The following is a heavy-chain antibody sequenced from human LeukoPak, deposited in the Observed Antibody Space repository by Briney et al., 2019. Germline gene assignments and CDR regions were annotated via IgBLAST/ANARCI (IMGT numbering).Heavy chain of an antibody. CDR1: GYSFTSYW. Sequence: GESLKISCKGSGYSFTSYWIGWVRQMPGKGLEWMGIIYPGDSDTRYSPSFQGQVTISADKSISTAYLQWSGLKASDTAMYYCARADLSSGWSADAFDIWGQGTMVTVSS. CDR2: IYPGDSDT. CDR3: ARADLSSGWSADAFDI. V-gene: IGHV5-51*01. J-gene: IGHJ3*02. D-gene: IGHD6-19*01.